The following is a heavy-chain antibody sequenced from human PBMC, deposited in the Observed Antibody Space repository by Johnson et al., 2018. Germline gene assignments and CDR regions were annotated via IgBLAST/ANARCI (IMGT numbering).Heavy chain of an antibody. J-gene: IGHJ3*02. D-gene: IGHD3-16*02. V-gene: IGHV3-9*01. CDR2: LSWNSGSI. CDR3: ARDRDYDYIWGSYRPDAFGI. CDR1: RFTFDDYA. Sequence: VRLVESGGGLVQFGRSLRLSCVASRFTFDDYAMDWVRQAPGKGLDWVSGLSWNSGSIGYADSVKGRFIISRDNAKNSLYMQMNRLRAEDTAVYYCARDRDYDYIWGSYRPDAFGIWGQGTMVTVSS.